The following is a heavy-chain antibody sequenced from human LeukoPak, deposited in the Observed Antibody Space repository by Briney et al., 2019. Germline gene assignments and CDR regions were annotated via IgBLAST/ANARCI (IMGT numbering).Heavy chain of an antibody. D-gene: IGHD3-16*01. Sequence: PGGSLRLSYAASGFTFRDYYMHWIRQAPGQWLEWVSLINGDGGPTYYADSVKGRFTISRDNSKNTLYLQMNSLRAEDTAVYYCARDRGGYFDYWGQGTLVTVSS. V-gene: IGHV3-NL1*01. J-gene: IGHJ4*02. CDR1: GFTFRDYY. CDR3: ARDRGGYFDY. CDR2: INGDGGPT.